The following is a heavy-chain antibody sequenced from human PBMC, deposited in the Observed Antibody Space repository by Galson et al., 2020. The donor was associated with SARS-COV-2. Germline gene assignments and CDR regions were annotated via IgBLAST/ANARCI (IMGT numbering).Heavy chain of an antibody. CDR1: GFTFDDYA. Sequence: GGSLRLSCAASGFTFDDYAMHWVRQALGQGLEWVSGIRWNSGSIGYADSVKGRFTISRDNAKNSLYLQMNSLRAEDTALYYCAADSGSYEDYYYGMDVWGQGTTVTVSS. J-gene: IGHJ6*02. CDR3: AADSGSYEDYYYGMDV. CDR2: IRWNSGSI. V-gene: IGHV3-9*01. D-gene: IGHD1-26*01.